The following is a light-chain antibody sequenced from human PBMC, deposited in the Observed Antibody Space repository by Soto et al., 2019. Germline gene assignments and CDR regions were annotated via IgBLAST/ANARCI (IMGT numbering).Light chain of an antibody. CDR2: SAS. J-gene: IGKJ1*01. CDR3: QKYDSAPWT. V-gene: IGKV1-27*01. Sequence: IQMTQSPSSLSASVGDRVMITCRASQGIGNSLAWYQQKAGRVPKLLMHSASTLLSGVPSRFSGSGSGTDFTLTISSLQPEDGATYYCQKYDSAPWTFGQGTKVEIK. CDR1: QGIGNS.